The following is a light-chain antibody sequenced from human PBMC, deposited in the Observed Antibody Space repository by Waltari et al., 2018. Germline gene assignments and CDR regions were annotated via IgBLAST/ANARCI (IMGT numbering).Light chain of an antibody. CDR2: DAA. CDR1: QGINNC. Sequence: IQRPQSPSSLSASVGDRVTITCRASQGINNCLSWYQQKPGKAPKRLIYDAAGLESGVQERFSGSGAGTDYTLTISSLQPEDIATYYCQQYDKFPRTVGGGTKVEIK. V-gene: IGKV1-33*01. CDR3: QQYDKFPRT. J-gene: IGKJ4*01.